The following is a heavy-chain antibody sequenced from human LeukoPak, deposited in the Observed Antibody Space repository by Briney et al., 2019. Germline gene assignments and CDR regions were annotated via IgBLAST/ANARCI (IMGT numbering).Heavy chain of an antibody. CDR1: GGTFSSYA. Sequence: SVKVSCKASGGTFSSYAISWVRQAPGQGLEWMGGIIPIFGTANYAQKFQGRVTITADKSTSTAYMELSSLRSEDTAVYYCARDVGFYYYDSRGYGPVDYWGQGTLVTVSS. CDR2: IIPIFGTA. J-gene: IGHJ4*02. D-gene: IGHD3-22*01. V-gene: IGHV1-69*06. CDR3: ARDVGFYYYDSRGYGPVDY.